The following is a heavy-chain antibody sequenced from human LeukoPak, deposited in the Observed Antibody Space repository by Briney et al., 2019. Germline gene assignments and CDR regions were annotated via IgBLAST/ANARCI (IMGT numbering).Heavy chain of an antibody. CDR1: GYTFISYG. D-gene: IGHD3-22*01. V-gene: IGHV1-18*01. CDR3: ARDGYYYDSSGYPDY. Sequence: ASVKVSCKASGYTFISYGISWVRQAPGQGLEWMGWISAYNGNTKYARKLQSRVTMTTDTSTSTAYMELRSLRSDDTAVYYCARDGYYYDSSGYPDYWGQGTLVTVSS. J-gene: IGHJ4*02. CDR2: ISAYNGNT.